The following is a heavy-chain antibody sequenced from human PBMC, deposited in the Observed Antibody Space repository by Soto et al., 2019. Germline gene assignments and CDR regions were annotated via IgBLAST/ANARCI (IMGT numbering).Heavy chain of an antibody. CDR2: VYSSGST. CDR1: GGSISSGGYY. V-gene: IGHV4-31*03. Sequence: TLSLTCTVSGGSISSGGYYSSWIRQHPGKGLEWIGYVYSSGSTYYNPSLNSRVTISVETSKSRVYVKQSSVTAAEPAVYYCARESWSDPDYWGQGTGVTVSS. D-gene: IGHD3-3*01. CDR3: ARESWSDPDY. J-gene: IGHJ4*02.